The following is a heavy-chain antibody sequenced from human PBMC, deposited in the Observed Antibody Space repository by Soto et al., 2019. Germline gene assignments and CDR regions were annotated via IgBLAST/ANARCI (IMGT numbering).Heavy chain of an antibody. V-gene: IGHV3-20*04. Sequence: ESGGGVGRPGGSLRLSCAASGFTFEDHGLSWVRQAPGKGLEWVAGINWNGGSTAYAASVKGRFTISRDNAKNSLFLEVNSLRVEDTALYFCARVPLLADYFDSWGQGTLVTVSS. CDR2: INWNGGST. J-gene: IGHJ4*02. CDR3: ARVPLLADYFDS. CDR1: GFTFEDHG.